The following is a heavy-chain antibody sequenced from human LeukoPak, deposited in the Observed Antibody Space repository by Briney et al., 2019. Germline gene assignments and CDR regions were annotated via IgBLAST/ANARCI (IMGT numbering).Heavy chain of an antibody. CDR3: ARSTAMVTRMNY. V-gene: IGHV3-21*01. Sequence: GGSLRLSCAASGFTFSSYSMNWVRQAPGKGLEWVSSISSSSSYIYYADSVKGRFTISGDNAKNSLYPQMNSLRAEDTAVYYCARSTAMVTRMNYWGQGTLVTVSS. CDR2: ISSSSSYI. D-gene: IGHD5-18*01. CDR1: GFTFSSYS. J-gene: IGHJ4*02.